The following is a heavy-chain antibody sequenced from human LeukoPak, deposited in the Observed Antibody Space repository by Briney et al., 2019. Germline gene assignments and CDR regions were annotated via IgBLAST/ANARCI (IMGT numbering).Heavy chain of an antibody. CDR3: AKDILLWFGELDY. V-gene: IGHV3-23*01. CDR1: GFTFSSYG. J-gene: IGHJ4*02. Sequence: PGGTLRLSCAASGFTFSSYGMSWVRQAPGEGLEWVSAISGSGGSTYYADSVKGRFTISRDNSKNTLYLQMNSLRAEDTAVYYCAKDILLWFGELDYWGQGTLVTVSS. CDR2: ISGSGGST. D-gene: IGHD3-10*01.